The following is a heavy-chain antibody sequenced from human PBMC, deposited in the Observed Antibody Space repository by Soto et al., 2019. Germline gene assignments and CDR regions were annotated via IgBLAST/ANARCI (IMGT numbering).Heavy chain of an antibody. CDR3: ASDLFAYCRSTSCYPRWFDP. V-gene: IGHV1-18*01. J-gene: IGHJ5*02. CDR1: GYTFTSYG. D-gene: IGHD2-2*01. CDR2: ISAYNGNT. Sequence: ASVKVSCKASGYTFTSYGISWVRQAPGQGLEWMGWISAYNGNTNYAQKLQGRVTMTTDTSTSTAYMELRSLRSDDTAVYYCASDLFAYCRSTSCYPRWFDPWGQGTLVTVSS.